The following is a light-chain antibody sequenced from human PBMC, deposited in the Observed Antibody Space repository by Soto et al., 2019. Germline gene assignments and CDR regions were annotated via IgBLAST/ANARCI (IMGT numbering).Light chain of an antibody. CDR2: GNN. Sequence: QSVLTQPPSASGTPGQRVTISCSGSSSNIGRNTVNWYQQLPGTASKLLIYGNNQRPSGVPDRFSGSKSGTSASLAISGLQSEDEADYYCAAWDDSLNGPVFGGGTKLTVL. CDR3: AAWDDSLNGPV. V-gene: IGLV1-44*01. J-gene: IGLJ3*02. CDR1: SSNIGRNT.